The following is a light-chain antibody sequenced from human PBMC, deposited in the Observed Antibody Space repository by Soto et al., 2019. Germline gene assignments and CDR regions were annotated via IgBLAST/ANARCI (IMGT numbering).Light chain of an antibody. J-gene: IGKJ5*01. Sequence: EIVLTQSPATLSLSPGERATPSCRASQSVSESLAWYQQKPGQAPRLLIYDVSYRATGIPVRFSGSGSGTDFTLTISSLEPEDFAVYYCQQRSDWLPITFGQGTRLEI. CDR2: DVS. CDR1: QSVSES. V-gene: IGKV3-11*01. CDR3: QQRSDWLPIT.